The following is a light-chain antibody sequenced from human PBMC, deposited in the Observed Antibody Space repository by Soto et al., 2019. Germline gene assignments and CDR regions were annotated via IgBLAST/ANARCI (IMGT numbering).Light chain of an antibody. Sequence: QSVLTQPPSASGTPGQRVTISCSGSSSNIGSNNVNWYQQLPGTAPKLLIYSNNQRPSGVPDRFSGSKSGTSASLAISVLPSEDEADYYCAAWDDSLNGYVLGTGTKLTVL. CDR3: AAWDDSLNGYV. J-gene: IGLJ1*01. V-gene: IGLV1-44*01. CDR2: SNN. CDR1: SSNIGSNN.